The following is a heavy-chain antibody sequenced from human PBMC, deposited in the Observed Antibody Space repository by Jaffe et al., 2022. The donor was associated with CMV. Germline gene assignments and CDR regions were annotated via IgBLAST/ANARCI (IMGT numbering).Heavy chain of an antibody. V-gene: IGHV4-59*01. CDR1: GGSISNYY. J-gene: IGHJ4*01. CDR2: VYYIGNT. D-gene: IGHD3-22*01. CDR3: ARGQRSQHFYDRSGFYVYYLDQ. Sequence: QVQLQESGPGLVKPSETLSLTCSVSGGSISNYYWSWIRQPPGKGLEWIGYVYYIGNTNYNPSLKSRVTMTVDPSKNQFSLSLKSVTAADTAVYYCARGQRSQHFYDRSGFYVYYLDQWGHGTPVTVSS.